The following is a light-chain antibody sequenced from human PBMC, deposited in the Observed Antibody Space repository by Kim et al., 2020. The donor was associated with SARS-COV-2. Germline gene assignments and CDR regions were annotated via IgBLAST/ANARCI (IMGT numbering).Light chain of an antibody. CDR2: GAS. CDR1: QSVSSTY. V-gene: IGKV3-20*01. CDR3: QQYDSSPWT. Sequence: SPGERASLSCRASQSVSSTYLAWYQQRPGQAPRLLMYGASSRATGIPDRFSGSGSGTDFTLTISRLEPEDFAVYYCQQYDSSPWTFGQGTKVDIK. J-gene: IGKJ1*01.